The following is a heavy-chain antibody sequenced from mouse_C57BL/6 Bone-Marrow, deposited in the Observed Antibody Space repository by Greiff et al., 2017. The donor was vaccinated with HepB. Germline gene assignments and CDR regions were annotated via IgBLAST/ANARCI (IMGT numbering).Heavy chain of an antibody. V-gene: IGHV1-85*01. CDR2: IYPRDGST. D-gene: IGHD1-1*01. Sequence: VQLQQSGPELVKPGASVKLSCKASGYTFTSYDINWVKQRPGQGLEWIGRIYPRDGSTKYNEKFKGKATLTVDTSSSTAYMELHSLTSEDSAVYFCARRPDGSSPWFAYWGQGTLVTVSA. J-gene: IGHJ3*01. CDR3: ARRPDGSSPWFAY. CDR1: GYTFTSYD.